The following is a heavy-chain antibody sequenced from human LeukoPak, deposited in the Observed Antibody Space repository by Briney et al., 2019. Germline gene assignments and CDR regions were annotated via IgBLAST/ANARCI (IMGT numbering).Heavy chain of an antibody. CDR3: ARDITPGEGIAVAGTGY. J-gene: IGHJ4*02. D-gene: IGHD6-19*01. Sequence: ASVKVSCKASGYTFTSYYMHWVRQAPGQGLEWMGIINPSGGSTSYAQKFQGRVTMTRDTSTSTVYMELSSLRSEDTAVYYCARDITPGEGIAVAGTGYWGQGTLVTVSS. CDR1: GYTFTSYY. CDR2: INPSGGST. V-gene: IGHV1-46*01.